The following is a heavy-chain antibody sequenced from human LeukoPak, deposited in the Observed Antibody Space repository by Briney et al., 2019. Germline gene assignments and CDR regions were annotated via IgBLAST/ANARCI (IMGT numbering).Heavy chain of an antibody. V-gene: IGHV3-11*01. J-gene: IGHJ4*02. CDR2: ISSSGSTI. Sequence: GGSLRLSCAASGFTFSDYYMNWIRQAPGKGLEWVSYISSSGSTIYYADSVKGRFTISRDDSKNSLYLQMNSLKTEDTAVYYCARYLTYPAFFDYWGQGTLVTVSS. CDR1: GFTFSDYY. CDR3: ARYLTYPAFFDY. D-gene: IGHD4/OR15-4a*01.